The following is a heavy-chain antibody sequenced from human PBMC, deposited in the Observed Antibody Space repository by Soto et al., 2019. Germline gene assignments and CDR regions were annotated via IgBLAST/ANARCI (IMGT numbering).Heavy chain of an antibody. V-gene: IGHV3-23*01. J-gene: IGHJ5*02. CDR1: GFTFSIYA. CDR3: AKDRPLYYDILTGTNWFDP. D-gene: IGHD3-9*01. Sequence: GGSLRLSCAASGFTFSIYAMSWVRQAPGKGLEWVSVISGSGGRTYYADSVKGRFTMSRDNSKNTLYLQMNSLRAEDTAVYYCAKDRPLYYDILTGTNWFDPWGQGTLVTVSS. CDR2: ISGSGGRT.